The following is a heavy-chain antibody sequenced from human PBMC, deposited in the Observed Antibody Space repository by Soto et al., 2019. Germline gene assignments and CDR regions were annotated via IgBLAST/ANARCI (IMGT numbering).Heavy chain of an antibody. V-gene: IGHV5-51*01. CDR3: ARLVDIVATISGFDSWFDP. J-gene: IGHJ5*02. Sequence: PGESLKISCKGSGYGFTSYWIGWVRQMPGKGLEWMGIIYPGDSDTRYSPSFQGQVTISADKSISTAYLQWSSLKASDTAMYYCARLVDIVATISGFDSWFDPWGQGTLVTVSS. D-gene: IGHD5-12*01. CDR1: GYGFTSYW. CDR2: IYPGDSDT.